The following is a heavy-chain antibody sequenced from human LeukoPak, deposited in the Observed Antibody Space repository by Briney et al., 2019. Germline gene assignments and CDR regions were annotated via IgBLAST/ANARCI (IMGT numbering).Heavy chain of an antibody. J-gene: IGHJ3*02. D-gene: IGHD3-3*01. CDR3: AKGLYDFWTGDAFDI. V-gene: IGHV3-21*01. CDR1: GFTFSSYS. Sequence: GGSLRLSCAASGFTFSSYSMTWVRQAPGKGLEWVSSISSSSSYIYYADSVKGRFTISRDNAKNSLYLQMNSLRVEDTAVYYCAKGLYDFWTGDAFDIWGQGTMVTVSS. CDR2: ISSSSSYI.